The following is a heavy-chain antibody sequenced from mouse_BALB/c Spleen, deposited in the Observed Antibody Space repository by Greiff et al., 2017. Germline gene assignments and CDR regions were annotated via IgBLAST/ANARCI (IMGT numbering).Heavy chain of an antibody. CDR1: GYTFTSYW. V-gene: IGHV1-69*02. D-gene: IGHD1-1*01. J-gene: IGHJ2*01. Sequence: QVQLKQPGAELVKPGASVKLSCKASGYTFTSYWMHWVKQRPGQGLEWIGEIDPSDSYTNYNQKFKGKATLTVDKSSSTAYMQLSSLTSEDSAVYYCARKGDGSDYWGQGTTLTVSS. CDR3: ARKGDGSDY. CDR2: IDPSDSYT.